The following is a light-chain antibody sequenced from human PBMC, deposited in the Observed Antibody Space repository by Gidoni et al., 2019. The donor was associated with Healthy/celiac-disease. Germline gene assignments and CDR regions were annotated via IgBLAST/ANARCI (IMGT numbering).Light chain of an antibody. V-gene: IGKV3-15*01. CDR3: QQYNNWPVT. CDR2: GAS. CDR1: QSLNSN. Sequence: EIVMTQSPATLSVSPGERAALSCRASQSLNSNLAWYQQKPGQAPRLLIYGASTRATGIPARFSGSGSGTEFTLTISSLQSEDFAVYYCQQYNNWPVTFGPGTKVDIK. J-gene: IGKJ3*01.